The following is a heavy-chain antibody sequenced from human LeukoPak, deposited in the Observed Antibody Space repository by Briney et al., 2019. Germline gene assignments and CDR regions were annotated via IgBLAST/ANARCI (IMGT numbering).Heavy chain of an antibody. D-gene: IGHD3-22*01. Sequence: GGSLRLSCVASGFTFNTYSMNWVRQTPGRGLEWVSYISTTSATIYYADSVKGRFTISRDNVKNSLYLQMNSLRAEDTALYYCVRGGYSPDYWGQGTLVTVSS. CDR3: VRGGYSPDY. CDR1: GFTFNTYS. CDR2: ISTTSATI. J-gene: IGHJ4*02. V-gene: IGHV3-48*01.